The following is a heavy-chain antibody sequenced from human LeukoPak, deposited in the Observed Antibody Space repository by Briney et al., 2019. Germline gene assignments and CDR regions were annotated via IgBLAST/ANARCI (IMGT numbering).Heavy chain of an antibody. Sequence: ASVTVSCKASGYTFTTYYIHWVRQAPGQGLEWMGIINPSGGGTSYAQKFQGRVTMTRDTSTSTVYMELRSLRSDDTAVYYCARDYYDNSGYFDYWGQGTLVTVSS. V-gene: IGHV1-46*01. CDR2: INPSGGGT. CDR3: ARDYYDNSGYFDY. D-gene: IGHD3-22*01. J-gene: IGHJ4*02. CDR1: GYTFTTYY.